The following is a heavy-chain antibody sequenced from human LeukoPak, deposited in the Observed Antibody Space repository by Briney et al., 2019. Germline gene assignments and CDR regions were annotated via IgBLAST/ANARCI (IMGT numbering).Heavy chain of an antibody. CDR2: ISPYNGDR. CDR3: ARLRLGELSLGFDP. V-gene: IGHV1-18*04. CDR1: GYSFSTHW. J-gene: IGHJ5*02. Sequence: GASVKVSCKASGYSFSTHWMHWVRQAPGQGPEWMGWISPYNGDRRDALKFQDRVTMTTDTSTTTAYMELRSLRSDDTAVYYCARLRLGELSLGFDPWGQGTLVTVSS. D-gene: IGHD3-16*02.